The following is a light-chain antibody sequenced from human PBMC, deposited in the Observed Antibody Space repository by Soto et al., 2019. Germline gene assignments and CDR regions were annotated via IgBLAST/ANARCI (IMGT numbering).Light chain of an antibody. J-gene: IGLJ2*01. Sequence: QSALTQPASVSGSPGQSITISCTGTSSDVGGYNYVSWYQQHPGKAPKLMIDDVSNRPSGVSNRCSGSKSGNTATLTISGNQAEYEADYYCSSYTSSITVVFGGGTKLTVL. V-gene: IGLV2-14*01. CDR3: SSYTSSITVV. CDR2: DVS. CDR1: SSDVGGYNY.